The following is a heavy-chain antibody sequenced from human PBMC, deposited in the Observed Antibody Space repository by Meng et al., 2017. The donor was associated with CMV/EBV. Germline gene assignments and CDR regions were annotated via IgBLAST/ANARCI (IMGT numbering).Heavy chain of an antibody. J-gene: IGHJ5*02. CDR1: SYA. D-gene: IGHD2-2*01. Sequence: SYAISWVRQAPGQGLGWMGGIIPIFGTANYAQKFQGRVTITTDESTSTAYMELSSLRSEDTAVYYCARVGGYCSSTSCYLSNWFDPWGQGTLVTVSS. CDR2: IIPIFGTA. CDR3: ARVGGYCSSTSCYLSNWFDP. V-gene: IGHV1-69*05.